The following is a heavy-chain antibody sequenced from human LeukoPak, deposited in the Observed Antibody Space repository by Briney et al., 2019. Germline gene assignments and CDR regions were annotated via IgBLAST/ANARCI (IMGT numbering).Heavy chain of an antibody. CDR1: GFSFSTND. Sequence: PPGGSLRLSCVVSGFSFSTNDMHWVRQATGKGLEWVSGIGAGGDTYYSGSVKGRFTISRENAKDSLYLHMNSLRAGDTAVYHCVVSLGWYYFDYWGQGTLVTVSS. CDR2: IGAGGDT. D-gene: IGHD6-19*01. CDR3: VVSLGWYYFDY. J-gene: IGHJ4*02. V-gene: IGHV3-13*04.